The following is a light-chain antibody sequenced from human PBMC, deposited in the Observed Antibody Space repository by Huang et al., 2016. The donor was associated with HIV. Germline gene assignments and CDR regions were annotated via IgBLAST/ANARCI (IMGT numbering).Light chain of an antibody. Sequence: EILLTQSPATLSVSPGQRATLSCRASQSIGRSLAWDQQRPGQAPRLLIYDASNRATAIPASFSGRGSGTDFTLTISSLEPEDFAVYYCQQRSNWLPYTFGQGTKLEIK. CDR2: DAS. CDR1: QSIGRS. J-gene: IGKJ2*01. V-gene: IGKV3-11*01. CDR3: QQRSNWLPYT.